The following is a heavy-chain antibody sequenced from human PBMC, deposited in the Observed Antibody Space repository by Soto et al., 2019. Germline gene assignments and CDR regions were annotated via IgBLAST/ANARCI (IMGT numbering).Heavy chain of an antibody. CDR2: IYYSGST. CDR3: ARAPIAAAGLQQLNWFDP. CDR1: GGSISSYY. D-gene: IGHD6-13*01. V-gene: IGHV4-59*01. J-gene: IGHJ5*02. Sequence: SETLSLTCTVSGGSISSYYWSWIRQPPGKGLEWIGYIYYSGSTNYNPSLKSRVTISVDTSKNQFSLKLSSVTAADTAVYYCARAPIAAAGLQQLNWFDPWGQGTLVTVSS.